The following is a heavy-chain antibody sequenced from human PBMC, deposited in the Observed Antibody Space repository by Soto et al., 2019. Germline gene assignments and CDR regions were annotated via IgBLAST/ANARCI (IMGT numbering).Heavy chain of an antibody. D-gene: IGHD1-26*01. CDR2: ISYDGSNK. V-gene: IGHV3-30*18. Sequence: QVQLVESGGGVVQPGRSLRLSCAASGFTFSSYGMHWVRQAPGKGLEWVAVISYDGSNKYYADSVKGRFTISRDNSKNTLYLQMNSLRAEDTAVYYCAKDRRVGAPYYYYGMDVWGQGTTVTVSS. CDR1: GFTFSSYG. J-gene: IGHJ6*02. CDR3: AKDRRVGAPYYYYGMDV.